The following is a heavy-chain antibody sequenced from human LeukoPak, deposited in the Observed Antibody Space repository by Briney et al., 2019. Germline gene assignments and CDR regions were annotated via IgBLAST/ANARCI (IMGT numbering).Heavy chain of an antibody. CDR3: AKDSHPPGRRYDAFDI. J-gene: IGHJ3*02. V-gene: IGHV3-23*01. CDR2: ISGSGGST. D-gene: IGHD3-16*02. CDR1: GFTFSSYA. Sequence: GGSLRLSCAASGFTFSSYAMSWVRQAPGKGLEWVSAISGSGGSTYYADSVKGRFTISRDNSKNTLYLQMNSLRAEDTAVYYCAKDSHPPGRRYDAFDIWGQGTMVTVSS.